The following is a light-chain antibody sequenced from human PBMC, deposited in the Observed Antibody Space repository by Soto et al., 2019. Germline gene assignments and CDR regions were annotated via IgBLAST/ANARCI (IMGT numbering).Light chain of an antibody. CDR3: CSYTSSSTYV. CDR2: DVS. J-gene: IGLJ1*01. V-gene: IGLV2-14*01. Sequence: QSVLTQPASVSGSPGQSITISCTGTSSDVGGYNYVSWYQQHPGKAPKLMIYDVSNRPSGVSNRFSGSKSGNTASLPISGLQAEDEADYYCCSYTSSSTYVFGTGTKLTVL. CDR1: SSDVGGYNY.